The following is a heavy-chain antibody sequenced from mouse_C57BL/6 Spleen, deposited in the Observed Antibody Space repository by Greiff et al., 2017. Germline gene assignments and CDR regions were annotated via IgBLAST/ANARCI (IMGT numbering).Heavy chain of an antibody. Sequence: QQSGAELVRPGASVTLSCKASGYTFTDYEMHWVKQTPVHGLEWIGAIDPETGGTAYNQKFKGKAILTADKSSSTAYMELRSLTSEDSAVYYCTKGGNYFYYAMDYWGQGTSVTVSS. CDR3: TKGGNYFYYAMDY. J-gene: IGHJ4*01. V-gene: IGHV1-15*01. CDR1: GYTFTDYE. CDR2: IDPETGGT. D-gene: IGHD2-1*01.